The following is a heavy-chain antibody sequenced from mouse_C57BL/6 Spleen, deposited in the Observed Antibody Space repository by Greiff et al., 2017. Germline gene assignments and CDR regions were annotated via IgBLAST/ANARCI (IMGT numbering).Heavy chain of an antibody. D-gene: IGHD2-4*01. V-gene: IGHV1-26*01. J-gene: IGHJ3*01. CDR1: GYTFTDYY. CDR3: ASAYYDYDGFAY. Sequence: VQLQQSGPELVKPGASVKISCKASGYTFTDYYMNWVKQSHGKSLEWIGDINPNNGGTSYNQKFKGKATLTVDKSSSTAYMELRSLTSEDSAVYYCASAYYDYDGFAYWGQGTLVTVSA. CDR2: INPNNGGT.